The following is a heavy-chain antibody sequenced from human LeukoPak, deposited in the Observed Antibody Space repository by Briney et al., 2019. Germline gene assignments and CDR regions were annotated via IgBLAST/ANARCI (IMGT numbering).Heavy chain of an antibody. J-gene: IGHJ5*02. D-gene: IGHD2-2*01. V-gene: IGHV4-61*05. CDR3: ARVVPAAIRWFDP. Sequence: SETLSLTCTVSGGSISSSSYYWGWIRQPPGKGLEWIGYIYYSGSTNYNPSLKSRVTISVDTSKNQFSLKLSSVTAADTAVYYCARVVPAAIRWFDPWGQGTLVTVSS. CDR2: IYYSGST. CDR1: GGSISSSSYY.